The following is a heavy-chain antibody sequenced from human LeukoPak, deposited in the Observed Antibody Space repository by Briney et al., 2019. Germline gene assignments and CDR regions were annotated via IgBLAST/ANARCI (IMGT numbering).Heavy chain of an antibody. CDR2: INNDGSDT. D-gene: IGHD3-9*01. CDR3: ARGYFGPEF. J-gene: IGHJ4*02. Sequence: GGSLRLSCEASGFTFINYWMHWVRHAPGKGLVWVSRINNDGSDTTYADAVKGRFTFSRDNPKNTLYLQMNSLRAEDTAVYYCARGYFGPEFWGQGTLVTASS. V-gene: IGHV3-74*01. CDR1: GFTFINYW.